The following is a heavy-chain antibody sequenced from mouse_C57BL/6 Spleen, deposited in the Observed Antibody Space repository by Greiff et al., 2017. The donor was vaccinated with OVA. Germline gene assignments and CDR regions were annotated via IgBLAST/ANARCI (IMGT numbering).Heavy chain of an antibody. CDR1: GYTFTDYY. CDR2: INPNNGGT. Sequence: EVQLQQSGPELVKPGASVKISCKASGYTFTDYYMNWVKQSHGKSLEWIGDINPNNGGTSYNQKFKGKATLTVDKSSSTAYMELRSLTSEDSAVYYCARGGLRPRGFAYWGQGTLVTVSA. J-gene: IGHJ3*01. CDR3: ARGGLRPRGFAY. V-gene: IGHV1-26*01. D-gene: IGHD2-4*01.